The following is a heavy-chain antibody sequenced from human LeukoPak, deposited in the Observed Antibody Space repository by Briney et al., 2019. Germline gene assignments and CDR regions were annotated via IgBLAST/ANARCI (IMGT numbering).Heavy chain of an antibody. CDR1: GFTFSSYA. J-gene: IGHJ4*02. CDR2: ISGSGGST. Sequence: PGGSLGLSCVASGFTFSSYAMSWVRQAPGRGLEWVSGISGSGGSTYYADSVKGRFTISRDNSKNTLYLQMNSLRAEDTAVYYCAKVAVIQLWLNYFDFWGQGTLVTVSS. D-gene: IGHD5-18*01. V-gene: IGHV3-23*01. CDR3: AKVAVIQLWLNYFDF.